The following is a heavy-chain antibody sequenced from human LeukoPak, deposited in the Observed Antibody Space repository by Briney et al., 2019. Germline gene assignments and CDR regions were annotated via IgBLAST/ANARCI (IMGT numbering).Heavy chain of an antibody. CDR1: GFTFSIYA. J-gene: IGHJ3*01. Sequence: GGSLRLSCAASGFTFSIYAMSGVRQAPGKGLEGVSAISGSGGSTYYADSVKGRFTISRDNSKNTLYLQMNSLRAEYTGVYYCAKSYCSFWSGYPDSFAFWGQGTMVTVSS. D-gene: IGHD3-3*01. CDR2: ISGSGGST. CDR3: AKSYCSFWSGYPDSFAF. V-gene: IGHV3-23*01.